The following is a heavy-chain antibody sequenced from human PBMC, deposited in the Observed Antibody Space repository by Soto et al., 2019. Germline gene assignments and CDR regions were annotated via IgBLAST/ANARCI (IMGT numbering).Heavy chain of an antibody. Sequence: QVQLVESGGGVVQPGRSLRLSCAASGFTFSSYGMHWVRQAPGKGLEWVAVISYDGSNKYYADSVKGRFTISRDNSKNTLDLQRNSLRADDTAVYYCAKEPGSGGSSRGGYFDYWGQGTLVTVSS. CDR1: GFTFSSYG. J-gene: IGHJ4*02. CDR2: ISYDGSNK. D-gene: IGHD2-15*01. V-gene: IGHV3-30*18. CDR3: AKEPGSGGSSRGGYFDY.